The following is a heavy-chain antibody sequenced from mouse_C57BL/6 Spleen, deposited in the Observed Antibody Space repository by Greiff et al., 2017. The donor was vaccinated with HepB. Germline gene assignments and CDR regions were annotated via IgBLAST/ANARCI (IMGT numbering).Heavy chain of an antibody. D-gene: IGHD1-1*01. J-gene: IGHJ4*01. CDR2: ISSGSSTI. CDR1: GFTFSDYG. CDR3: ARDYYGTFYAMDY. Sequence: EVKVVESGGGLVKPGGSLKLSCAASGFTFSDYGMHWVRQAPEKGLEWVAYISSGSSTIYYADTVKGRFTISRDNAMNTLFLQMTSLRSEDTAMYYCARDYYGTFYAMDYWGQGTSVTVSS. V-gene: IGHV5-17*01.